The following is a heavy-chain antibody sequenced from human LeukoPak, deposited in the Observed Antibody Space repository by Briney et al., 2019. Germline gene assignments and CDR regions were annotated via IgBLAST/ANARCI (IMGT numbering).Heavy chain of an antibody. J-gene: IGHJ4*02. CDR2: IKPDGSEK. Sequence: GGSLRLXCAASGFTFTTYWMSWIRQTPGKGLEWVAKIKPDGSEKSYVDSVKGRFTISRDNAKNSVFLQMDSLRVEDTALYYCARGQLADSYWGQGALVTVSS. CDR3: ARGQLADSY. CDR1: GFTFTTYW. V-gene: IGHV3-7*01. D-gene: IGHD3-22*01.